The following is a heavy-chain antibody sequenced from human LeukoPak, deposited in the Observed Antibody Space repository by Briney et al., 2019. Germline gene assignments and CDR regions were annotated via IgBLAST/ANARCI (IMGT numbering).Heavy chain of an antibody. V-gene: IGHV3-21*01. D-gene: IGHD3-10*01. CDR3: ARVSVLLWFGELDYFDY. Sequence: GGSLRLSCAASGFTFSSYSMNWVRQAPGKGLEWVSSISSSSSYIYYADSAKGRFTISRDNAKNSLYLQMNSLRAEDTAVYYCARVSVLLWFGELDYFDYWGQGTLVTVSS. J-gene: IGHJ4*02. CDR2: ISSSSSYI. CDR1: GFTFSSYS.